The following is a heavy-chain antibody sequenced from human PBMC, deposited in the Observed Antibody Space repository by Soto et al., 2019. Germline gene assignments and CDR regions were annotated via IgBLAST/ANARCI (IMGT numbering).Heavy chain of an antibody. CDR1: GFAFSSHP. CDR2: ISDSGSLT. J-gene: IGHJ3*02. V-gene: IGHV3-23*01. D-gene: IGHD6-6*01. Sequence: VQLLESGGDLVHHGASLRLSCAASGFAFSSHPMSWVRQAPETGLEWVARISDSGSLTYNADSVRGRFTISGDNSKNTLYLQLSRLRAEDTAVDYCARRTFVSSRSFDIWGQGTMVTVSS. CDR3: ARRTFVSSRSFDI.